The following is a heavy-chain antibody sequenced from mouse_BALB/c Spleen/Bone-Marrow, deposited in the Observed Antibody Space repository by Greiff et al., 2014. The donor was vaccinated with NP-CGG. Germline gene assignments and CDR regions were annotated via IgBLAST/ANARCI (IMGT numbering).Heavy chain of an antibody. J-gene: IGHJ1*01. CDR1: GFTFSNYG. V-gene: IGHV5-6*01. D-gene: IGHD1-1*01. CDR2: ISSGGGYT. CDR3: ASSHDYNSSPWCDFDV. Sequence: DVQLVESGGDLVKPGGSLKISCAASGFTFSNYGMSWVRQTQDKRLEWVATISSGGGYTYYPDRLKGRFTISRDNAKNTLYLQMSMQKPEDTAMYYCASSHDYNSSPWCDFDVWGAGTTVTVSS.